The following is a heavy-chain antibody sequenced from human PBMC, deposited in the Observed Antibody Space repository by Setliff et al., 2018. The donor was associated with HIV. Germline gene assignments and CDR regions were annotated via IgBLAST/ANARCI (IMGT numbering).Heavy chain of an antibody. D-gene: IGHD2-15*01. CDR2: INPNSGGT. J-gene: IGHJ5*02. CDR3: ARGPEEGDCSGGSCYGNFDP. Sequence: ASVKVSCKTSGYTFDAKYIHWARQAPGQGLEWMGWINPNSGGTNYARKFQGRLTITADKSTNTAYMELSSLKSDDTAVYYCARGPEEGDCSGGSCYGNFDPWGQGTLVTVSS. CDR1: GYTFDAKY. V-gene: IGHV1-2*02.